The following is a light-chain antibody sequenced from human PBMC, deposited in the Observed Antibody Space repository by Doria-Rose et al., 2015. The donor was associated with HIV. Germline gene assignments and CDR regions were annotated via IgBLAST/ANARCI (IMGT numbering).Light chain of an antibody. V-gene: IGKV3-20*01. Sequence: TQSPGTLSLSSGERATLSCRASQRVKSSYLAWYQQKPGQAPRLLIYDASTRATSIPDRFSGSGSGTDFTLTISRLEPEDVAVYYCQQYGTSRGTFGQGTRLEIK. J-gene: IGKJ5*01. CDR2: DAS. CDR1: QRVKSSY. CDR3: QQYGTSRGT.